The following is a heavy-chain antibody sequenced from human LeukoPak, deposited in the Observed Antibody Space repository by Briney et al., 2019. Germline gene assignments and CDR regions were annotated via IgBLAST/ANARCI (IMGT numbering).Heavy chain of an antibody. V-gene: IGHV4-59*12. D-gene: IGHD2-15*01. CDR3: ARERERTVVVLGVTSSWFDA. Sequence: SETLSLTCTVSGGSISSYYWSWIPQPPGKGLKWIGYIYYSGSTNYNPSLKSRVTISVDTSKTEFSLKLSSVTAADRAVYYCARERERTVVVLGVTSSWFDAWGQGTMLTVSS. CDR2: IYYSGST. CDR1: GGSISSYY. J-gene: IGHJ3*01.